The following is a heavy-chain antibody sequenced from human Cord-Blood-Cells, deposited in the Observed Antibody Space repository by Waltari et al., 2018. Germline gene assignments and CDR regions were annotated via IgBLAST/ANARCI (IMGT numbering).Heavy chain of an antibody. Sequence: QVQLVQSGAEVKKPGASVKVSCKAAGYTFTGYYMHWVRQARGQGRGWMGLINPISGGTNYAQKFQGRVTMTRDTSISTAYMELSRLRSDDTAVYYCARGLHHWFDPWGQGTLVTVSS. CDR2: INPISGGT. J-gene: IGHJ5*02. CDR3: ARGLHHWFDP. CDR1: GYTFTGYY. D-gene: IGHD3-16*01. V-gene: IGHV1-2*02.